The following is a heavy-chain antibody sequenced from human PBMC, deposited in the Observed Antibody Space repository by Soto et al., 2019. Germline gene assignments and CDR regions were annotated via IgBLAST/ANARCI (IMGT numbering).Heavy chain of an antibody. CDR1: SGPSSSHN. Sequence: QVQLQQSGPGLVKPSETLSLTCTVSSGPSSSHNWGWIRQSPGRGLEWIGYVYNTGGTSYNLSLKNRVTISADTSANHISLTLSFVTAADTAIYYCVRQGIGSLHGLVDVWGQGTTVSVSS. J-gene: IGHJ6*02. CDR2: VYNTGGT. D-gene: IGHD1-26*01. V-gene: IGHV4-59*08. CDR3: VRQGIGSLHGLVDV.